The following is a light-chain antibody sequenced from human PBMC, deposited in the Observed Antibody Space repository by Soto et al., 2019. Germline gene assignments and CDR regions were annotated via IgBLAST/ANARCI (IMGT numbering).Light chain of an antibody. CDR3: QQYGSSPWT. CDR1: QSVSSSY. CDR2: GAS. J-gene: IGKJ1*01. Sequence: EIVWTQSPGTLSLSPGERATLSCRASQSVSSSYLAWYQQKPGQAPRLLIYGASSRATGIPDRFSGSGSGTDFTLTISRLEPEDFAVYYCQQYGSSPWTVGQGTKVDIK. V-gene: IGKV3-20*01.